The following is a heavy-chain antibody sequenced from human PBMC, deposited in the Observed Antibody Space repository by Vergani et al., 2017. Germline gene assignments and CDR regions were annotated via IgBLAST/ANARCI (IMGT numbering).Heavy chain of an antibody. V-gene: IGHV3-48*01. Sequence: DVQLVESGGDLVQPGGSLRLSCAASGFTFSSYSMNWVRQAPGKGLEWISYISTTSDTIYYADSVRGRFTISRDNAKKSVYLQMNSLRAEDTAMYFCARGLWDCTHIRCSPPSYWGQGTQVTVSS. D-gene: IGHD2-8*01. J-gene: IGHJ4*02. CDR2: ISTTSDTI. CDR1: GFTFSSYS. CDR3: ARGLWDCTHIRCSPPSY.